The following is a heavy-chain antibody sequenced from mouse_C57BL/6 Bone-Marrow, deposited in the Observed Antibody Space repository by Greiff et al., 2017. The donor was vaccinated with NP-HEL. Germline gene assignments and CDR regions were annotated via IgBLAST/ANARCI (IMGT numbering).Heavy chain of an antibody. D-gene: IGHD2-4*01. Sequence: VKLQQSGAELARPGASVKLSCKASGYTFTSYGISWVKQRTGQGLEWIGEIYPRSGNTYYNEKFKGKATLTADKSSSTAYMELRSLTSEDSAVYFCAHYDLWYFDVWGTGTTVTVSS. V-gene: IGHV1-81*01. CDR1: GYTFTSYG. J-gene: IGHJ1*03. CDR3: AHYDLWYFDV. CDR2: IYPRSGNT.